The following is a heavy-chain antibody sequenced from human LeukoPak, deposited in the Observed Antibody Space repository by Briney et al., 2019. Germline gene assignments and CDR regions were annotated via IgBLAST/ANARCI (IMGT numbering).Heavy chain of an antibody. CDR2: IYYSGST. J-gene: IGHJ4*02. CDR3: ARGYCSNSSCYTSWDRGHFDY. D-gene: IGHD2-2*02. V-gene: IGHV4-39*01. CDR1: DGSITSTTYY. Sequence: PSETLSLTCSVSDGSITSTTYYWGWVRQPPGEGLDWIGSIYYSGSTHYNPSLKYRVTISVDTSKNQFSLKLNSVTAADTAVYYCARGYCSNSSCYTSWDRGHFDYWGQGTLVTVSS.